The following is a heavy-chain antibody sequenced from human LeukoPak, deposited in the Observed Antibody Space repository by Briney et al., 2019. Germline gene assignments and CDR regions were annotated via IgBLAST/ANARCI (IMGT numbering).Heavy chain of an antibody. CDR3: AREITGADAFDI. Sequence: PSETLSLTCAVSGGSISSGGYSWSWIRQPPGKGLEWIGYIYHSGSTYYNPSLKSRVTISVDRSKNRFSLKLSSVTAADTAVYYCAREITGADAFDIWGQGTMVTVSS. V-gene: IGHV4-30-2*01. J-gene: IGHJ3*02. CDR1: GGSISSGGYS. D-gene: IGHD3-16*01. CDR2: IYHSGST.